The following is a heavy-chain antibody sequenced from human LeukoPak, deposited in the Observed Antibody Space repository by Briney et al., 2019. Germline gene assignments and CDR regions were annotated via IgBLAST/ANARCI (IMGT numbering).Heavy chain of an antibody. CDR2: IYHSGST. J-gene: IGHJ4*02. Sequence: PSETLSLTCAVSGGSISSGGYSWSWIRQPPGKGLEWIGYIYHSGSTYYNPSLKSRVTISVDRSKNQFSLKLSSVTAADTAVYYCARVGAFDYDFDYWGQGTLVTVSS. CDR3: ARVGAFDYDFDY. CDR1: GGSISSGGYS. D-gene: IGHD3-9*01. V-gene: IGHV4-30-2*01.